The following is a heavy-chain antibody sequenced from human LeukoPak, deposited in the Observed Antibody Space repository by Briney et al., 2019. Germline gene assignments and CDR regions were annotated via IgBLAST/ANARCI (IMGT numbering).Heavy chain of an antibody. V-gene: IGHV4-59*01. CDR2: IYYSGST. CDR3: ARVSSGYYYYGMDV. D-gene: IGHD6-19*01. J-gene: IGHJ6*02. CDR1: GGSISSYY. Sequence: PETLSLTCTVSGGSISSYYWSWIRQPPGKGLEWIGYIYYSGSTNYNPSLKSRVTISVDTSKNQFSLKLSSVTAADTAVYYCARVSSGYYYYGMDVWGQGTTVTVSS.